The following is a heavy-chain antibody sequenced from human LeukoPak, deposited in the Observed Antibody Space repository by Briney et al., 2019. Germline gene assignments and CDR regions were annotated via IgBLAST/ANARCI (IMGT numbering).Heavy chain of an antibody. J-gene: IGHJ4*02. V-gene: IGHV4-59*01. CDR3: ATEYCASSSCRFDS. CDR2: IYNSGST. CDR1: GGSISNYY. D-gene: IGHD2-2*01. Sequence: SETLSLTCSVSGGSISNYYWSWIRQSPGKGPEWIGYIYNSGSTNYNPSLKSRVTISLDTSKKQLSLKLTSVTAADTAIYYCATEYCASSSCRFDSWSQGTLVTVSS.